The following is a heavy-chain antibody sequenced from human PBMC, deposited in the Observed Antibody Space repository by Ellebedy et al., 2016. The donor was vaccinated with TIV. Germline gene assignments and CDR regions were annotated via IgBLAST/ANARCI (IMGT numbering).Heavy chain of an antibody. CDR2: ISYDGSNK. D-gene: IGHD4-17*01. Sequence: GESLKISCAASGFTFSSYGMHWVRQAPGKGLEWVAVISYDGSNKYYADSVKGRFTISRDNSKNTLYLQMNSLRAEDTAVYYCARDSVTTFPEDYWGQGTLVTVSS. V-gene: IGHV3-30*19. CDR1: GFTFSSYG. CDR3: ARDSVTTFPEDY. J-gene: IGHJ4*02.